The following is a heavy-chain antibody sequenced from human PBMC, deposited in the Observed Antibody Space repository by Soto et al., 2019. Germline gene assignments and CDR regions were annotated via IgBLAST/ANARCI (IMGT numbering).Heavy chain of an antibody. D-gene: IGHD2-15*01. CDR2: VHISGHS. Sequence: PSETLSLTCTLSGGSVRAPDWWNWVRQSPDKGLEWIAEVHISGHSNYNPSLRSRVSVSIDSSKNQFYLNLNSVTAADTAIYYSARVRQGCSANNRYFDPWGQGRQVTVSS. V-gene: IGHV4-4*02. J-gene: IGHJ5*01. CDR3: ARVRQGCSANNRYFDP. CDR1: GGSVRAPDW.